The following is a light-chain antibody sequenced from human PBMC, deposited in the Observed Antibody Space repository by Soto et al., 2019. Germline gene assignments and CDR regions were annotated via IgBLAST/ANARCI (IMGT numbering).Light chain of an antibody. CDR1: QSVRSN. V-gene: IGKV3-15*01. CDR3: QQYQDSPPRT. J-gene: IGKJ4*01. Sequence: EIVMTQSPATLSVSPGERATLSCRARQSVRSNLAWYQLKPGQAPRLLIIGASTRATAIPARFSGSGSGTEFTLTISSLQSEDFAVYNGQQYQDSPPRTFRGGTKVEIK. CDR2: GAS.